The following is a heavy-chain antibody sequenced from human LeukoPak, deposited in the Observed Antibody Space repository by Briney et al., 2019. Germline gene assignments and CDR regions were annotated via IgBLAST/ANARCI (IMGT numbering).Heavy chain of an antibody. CDR1: GGTFSSYA. CDR3: ASPPDYGDYYAFDI. CDR2: IIPILGIA. V-gene: IGHV1-69*04. J-gene: IGHJ3*02. D-gene: IGHD4-17*01. Sequence: GASVKVSCKASGGTFSSYAISWVRQAPGQGLEWMGRIIPILGIANYAQKFQGRVTITADKSTSTAYMELSSLRSEDTAVYYCASPPDYGDYYAFDIWGQGTMVTVSS.